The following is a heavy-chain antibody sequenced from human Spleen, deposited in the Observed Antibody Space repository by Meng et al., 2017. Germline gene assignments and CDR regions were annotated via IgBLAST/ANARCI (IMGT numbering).Heavy chain of an antibody. Sequence: SETLSLTCTVSGGSISSSSYYWGWIRQPPGKGLEWIGSIYYSGSTYYNPSLKSRVTISVDTSKNQFSLKLSSVPATDTVVYDCVREKRSGSYHAFDIWGQGTMVTVSS. D-gene: IGHD1-26*01. CDR1: GGSISSSSYY. V-gene: IGHV4-39*07. CDR2: IYYSGST. J-gene: IGHJ3*02. CDR3: VREKRSGSYHAFDI.